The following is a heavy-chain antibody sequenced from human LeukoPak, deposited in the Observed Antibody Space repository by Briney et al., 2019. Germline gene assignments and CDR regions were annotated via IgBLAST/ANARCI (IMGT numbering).Heavy chain of an antibody. CDR3: ASPPNYYDSSGYPNPTADAFDI. J-gene: IGHJ3*02. D-gene: IGHD3-22*01. CDR1: GGTFSSYA. CDR2: IIPILGIA. Sequence: GASVRVSCKASGGTFSSYAISWVRQAPGQGLEWMGRIIPILGIANYAQKSQGRVTITADKSTSTAYMELSSLRSEDTAVYYCASPPNYYDSSGYPNPTADAFDIWGQGTMVTVSS. V-gene: IGHV1-69*04.